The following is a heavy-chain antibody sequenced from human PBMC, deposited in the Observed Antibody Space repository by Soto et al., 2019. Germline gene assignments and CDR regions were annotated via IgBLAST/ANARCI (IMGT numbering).Heavy chain of an antibody. CDR1: GFSLSTSGVG. CDR3: AHRRCSSGSGVFFDY. Sequence: QITLKESGPPLVKPTQTLTLTCTFSGFSLSTSGVGVGWIRQPPGKALEWLALIYWDDDKRNSPSLKSRLTITKDNSKNQVVLTMNNMDPVDTATYYCAHRRCSSGSGVFFDYWGQGTLVTVSS. CDR2: IYWDDDK. J-gene: IGHJ4*02. V-gene: IGHV2-5*02. D-gene: IGHD6-19*01.